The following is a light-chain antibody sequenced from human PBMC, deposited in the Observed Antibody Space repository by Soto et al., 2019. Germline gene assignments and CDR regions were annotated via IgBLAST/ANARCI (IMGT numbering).Light chain of an antibody. J-gene: IGKJ1*01. Sequence: IVLTQSPGTLSLSRGERATLSCRASQSVPSDYLAWYRQRPGQAPRLLIYGASNRATGIPDRFSGSGSGTEFTLTISRLDPEDFALFFCQQYGSSPLTFGQGTKVDIK. CDR3: QQYGSSPLT. V-gene: IGKV3-20*01. CDR2: GAS. CDR1: QSVPSDY.